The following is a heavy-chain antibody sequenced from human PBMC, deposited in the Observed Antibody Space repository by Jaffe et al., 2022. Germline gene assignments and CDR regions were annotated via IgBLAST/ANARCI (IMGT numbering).Heavy chain of an antibody. J-gene: IGHJ6*03. CDR1: GGSFSGYY. CDR3: ARAGIAVAGYYYYYYMDV. D-gene: IGHD6-19*01. V-gene: IGHV4-34*01. Sequence: QVQLQQWGAGLLKPSETLSLTCAVYGGSFSGYYWSWIRQPPGKGLEWIGEINHSGSTNYNPSLKSRVTISVDTSKNQFSLKLSSVTAADTAVYYCARAGIAVAGYYYYYYMDVWGKGTTVTVSS. CDR2: INHSGST.